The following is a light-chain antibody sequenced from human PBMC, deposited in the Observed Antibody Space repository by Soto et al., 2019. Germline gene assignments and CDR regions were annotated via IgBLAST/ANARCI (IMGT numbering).Light chain of an antibody. CDR2: GAS. CDR1: QSVSSSY. V-gene: IGKV3-20*01. CDR3: QQYGSSQS. Sequence: EIVLTQSPGTLSLSPGERATLSCRASQSVSSSYLAWYQQKPGQAPRLLIYGASSRATGIPDRFSGSGSGTDFTLPISRLEPDDFAVYYCQQYGSSQSFGQGTKVEIK. J-gene: IGKJ1*01.